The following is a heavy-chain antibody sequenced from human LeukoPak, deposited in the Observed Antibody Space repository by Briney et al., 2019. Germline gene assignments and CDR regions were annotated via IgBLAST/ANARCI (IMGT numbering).Heavy chain of an antibody. CDR1: GGSISSYY. J-gene: IGHJ1*01. Sequence: SETLSLTCTVSGGSISSYYWSWIRQPPGKGLEWIGYIYYSGSTNYNPSLKSRVTISVDTSKNQFSLKLSSVTAADTAVYYCARDVAGDSSRYYYARFFQNWGQGTLVTVSS. V-gene: IGHV4-59*01. CDR2: IYYSGST. CDR3: ARDVAGDSSRYYYARFFQN. D-gene: IGHD3-22*01.